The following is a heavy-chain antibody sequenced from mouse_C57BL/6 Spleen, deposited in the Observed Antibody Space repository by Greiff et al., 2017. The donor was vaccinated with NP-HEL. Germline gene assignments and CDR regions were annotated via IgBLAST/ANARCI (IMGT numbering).Heavy chain of an antibody. CDR1: GFTFSSYA. Sequence: EVQVVESGGGLVKPGGSLKLSCAASGFTFSSYAMSWVRQTPEKRLEWVATISDGGSYTYYPDNVKGRFTISRDNAKNNLYLQMSHLKSEDTAMYYCARDETGMFAYWGQGTLVTVSA. CDR3: ARDETGMFAY. J-gene: IGHJ3*01. CDR2: ISDGGSYT. V-gene: IGHV5-4*01. D-gene: IGHD4-1*01.